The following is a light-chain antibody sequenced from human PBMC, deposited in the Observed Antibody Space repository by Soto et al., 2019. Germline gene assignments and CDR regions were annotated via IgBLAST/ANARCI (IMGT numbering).Light chain of an antibody. CDR2: DVS. V-gene: IGLV2-11*01. CDR3: CSYAGSYTPWV. CDR1: SSDVGGYNY. Sequence: QSALTQPRSVSGSPGQSVTIPCTGTSSDVGGYNYVSWYQQHPGKAPKLMIYDVSKRPSGVPDRFSGSKSGNTASLTISGLQAEDEADYYCCSYAGSYTPWVFGTGTKVTV. J-gene: IGLJ1*01.